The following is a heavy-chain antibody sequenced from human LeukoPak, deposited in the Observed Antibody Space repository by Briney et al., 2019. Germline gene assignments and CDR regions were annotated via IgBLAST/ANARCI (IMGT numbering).Heavy chain of an antibody. D-gene: IGHD4-23*01. CDR3: SRAGDYGGNWGAFDL. V-gene: IGHV1-18*01. Sequence: GASVKVSCRAPGYGYNNYAITWVRQAPGQGLEWMGWISTSNIHYAQRFQGRITLTTDTSTSTIHMELRSLRHDDTAVYYCSRAGDYGGNWGAFDLWGQGTLVTVSS. CDR1: GYGYNNYA. J-gene: IGHJ4*02. CDR2: ISTSNI.